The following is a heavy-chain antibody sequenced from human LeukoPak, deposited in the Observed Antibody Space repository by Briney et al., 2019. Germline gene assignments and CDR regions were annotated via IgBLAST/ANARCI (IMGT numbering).Heavy chain of an antibody. CDR2: IKPILGRP. CDR3: ATLMPPALARGVNPAAAFDI. CDR1: GGTFYTYG. Sequence: ASVKVSCKASGGTFYTYGLSWVRQAPAQGLEWMGRIKPILGRPSYAQRFQGRITITADTSTDTAYMDLSSLTSEDTAVYYCATLMPPALARGVNPAAAFDIWGQGSTLIVSS. J-gene: IGHJ3*02. V-gene: IGHV1-69*04. D-gene: IGHD3-10*01.